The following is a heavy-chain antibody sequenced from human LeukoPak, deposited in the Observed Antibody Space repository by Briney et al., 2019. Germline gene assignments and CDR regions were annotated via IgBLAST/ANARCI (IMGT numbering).Heavy chain of an antibody. J-gene: IGHJ4*02. Sequence: SVKVSCKASGGTFSSYAISWVRQAPGQGLEWMGRIIPILGIANYAQKFQGRVTITADKSTSTAYMELSSLRSEDTAVYYCARDPIGPRHYYDSSGPFDYWGQGTLVTVSS. CDR2: IIPILGIA. V-gene: IGHV1-69*04. D-gene: IGHD3-22*01. CDR1: GGTFSSYA. CDR3: ARDPIGPRHYYDSSGPFDY.